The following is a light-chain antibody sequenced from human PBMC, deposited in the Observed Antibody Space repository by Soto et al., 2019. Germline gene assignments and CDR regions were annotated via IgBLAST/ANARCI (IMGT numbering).Light chain of an antibody. CDR2: DAS. J-gene: IGKJ1*01. Sequence: GDSVTITCRASQSISTYLNWYQQKLGKAPNLLIYDASTLQSGVPSRFSGSGSGTDFTLTISYLQPEDFATYFCLQSYSTPRTFGQGAKVDIK. CDR1: QSISTY. CDR3: LQSYSTPRT. V-gene: IGKV1-39*01.